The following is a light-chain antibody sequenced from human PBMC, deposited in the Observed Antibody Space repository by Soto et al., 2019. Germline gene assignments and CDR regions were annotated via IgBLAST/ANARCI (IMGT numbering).Light chain of an antibody. CDR2: EVS. CDR3: RSYTSSSTLE. V-gene: IGLV2-14*01. CDR1: SSDVGGYHY. Sequence: QSALTQPASLSGSPGQSITISCTGTSSDVGGYHYVSWYQQHPGKAPKLMIYEVSNRPSGVSNRFSGSKSGNTASLTISGLQAEDEADYYCRSYTSSSTLEIGGGTKLTVL. J-gene: IGLJ2*01.